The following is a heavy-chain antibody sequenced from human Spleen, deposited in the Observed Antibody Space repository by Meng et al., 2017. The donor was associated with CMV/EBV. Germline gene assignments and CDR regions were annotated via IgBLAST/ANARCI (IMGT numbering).Heavy chain of an antibody. CDR1: GYTFTAYY. CDR3: ARDLRNPSGTLDY. Sequence: ASVQVSCKASGYTFTAYYIHWVRQAPGQGLEWMGWINPNNGDANFAQEFQGRVTMTRDTSISTAYMELSRLRSDDTAVYYCARDLRNPSGTLDYWGQGTLVTVSS. CDR2: INPNNGDA. D-gene: IGHD1-14*01. J-gene: IGHJ4*02. V-gene: IGHV1-2*02.